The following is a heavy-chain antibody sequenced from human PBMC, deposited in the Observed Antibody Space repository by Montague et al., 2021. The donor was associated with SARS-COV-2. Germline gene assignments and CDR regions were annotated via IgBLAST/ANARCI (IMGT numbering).Heavy chain of an antibody. V-gene: IGHV3-7*01. CDR2: IKQDGSEK. Sequence: SLRLSCAASGFTFSNHWMSWVRQAPGKGLEWVANIKQDGSEKYYLDSVKGRFTVSRDNAKNSLYLQMSSLRAEDTAVYYCARDIRDYVLRGFDFWGQGTLVYVSS. D-gene: IGHD3-16*01. J-gene: IGHJ4*02. CDR1: GFTFSNHW. CDR3: ARDIRDYVLRGFDF.